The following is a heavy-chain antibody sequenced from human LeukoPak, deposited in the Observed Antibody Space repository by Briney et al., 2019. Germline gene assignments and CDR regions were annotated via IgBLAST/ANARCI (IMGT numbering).Heavy chain of an antibody. D-gene: IGHD5-18*01. V-gene: IGHV4-59*01. CDR2: THYTGST. Sequence: SETLSLTCTVSGGSISSYYWSWIRQPPGKGLEWIGYTHYTGSTSVNPSLKSRVTISVDTSKNQFSLKVSSVTAADTAVYYCARDGDTAMISFAFDIWGQGTMVTVSS. CDR1: GGSISSYY. J-gene: IGHJ3*02. CDR3: ARDGDTAMISFAFDI.